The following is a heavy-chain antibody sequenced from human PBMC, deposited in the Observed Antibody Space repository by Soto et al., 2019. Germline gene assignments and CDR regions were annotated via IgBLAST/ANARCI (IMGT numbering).Heavy chain of an antibody. CDR2: IKQDGSEK. CDR1: GFTFSSYW. J-gene: IGHJ4*02. CDR3: ARGGRAVVFVY. V-gene: IGHV3-7*03. Sequence: EVQLVESGGGLVQPGGSLRLSCAASGFTFSSYWMSWVRQAPGKGLEWVANIKQDGSEKYCVDSVKGRFTISRDNAKNSLYLQMNSLRAEDTAVYYCARGGRAVVFVYWGQGTLVTVSS. D-gene: IGHD2-8*02.